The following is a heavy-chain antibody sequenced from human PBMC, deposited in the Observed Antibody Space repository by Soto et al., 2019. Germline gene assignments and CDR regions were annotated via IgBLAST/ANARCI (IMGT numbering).Heavy chain of an antibody. CDR2: TYYRSKWYN. CDR1: GDSVSSNSAA. CDR3: ARGGCGVDCYGFDY. D-gene: IGHD2-21*02. Sequence: SQTLSLTCAISGDSVSSNSAAWNWIRQSPSRGLEWLGRTYYRSKWYNDYAVSVKSRITINTDTSKNQISLQLDSVTPENTSLYYCARGGCGVDCYGFDYWGQGTLVTVSS. V-gene: IGHV6-1*01. J-gene: IGHJ4*02.